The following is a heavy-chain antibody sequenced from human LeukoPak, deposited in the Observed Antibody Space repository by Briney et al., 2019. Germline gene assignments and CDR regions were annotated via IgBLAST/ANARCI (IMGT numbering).Heavy chain of an antibody. CDR3: ARGRDGYNYRGYFDY. CDR2: ISSSSSYI. CDR1: GFTFSSYS. Sequence: GGSLRLSCAAPGFTFSSYSMNWVRQAPGKGLEWVSTISSSSSYIYYADSVKGRFTISRDNAKNSLYLQMNSLRAEDTAVYYCARGRDGYNYRGYFDYWGQGTLVTVSS. J-gene: IGHJ4*02. V-gene: IGHV3-21*01. D-gene: IGHD5-24*01.